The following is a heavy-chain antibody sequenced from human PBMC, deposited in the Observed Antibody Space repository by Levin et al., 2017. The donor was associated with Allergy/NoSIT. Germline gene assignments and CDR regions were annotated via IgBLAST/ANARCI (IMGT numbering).Heavy chain of an antibody. CDR3: ARGPGIVVVPAAMAYYGMDV. D-gene: IGHD2-2*01. Sequence: GGSLRLSCAASGFTFSSYGMHWVRQAPGKGLEWVAVIWYDGSNKYYADSVKGRFTISRDNSKNTLYLQMNSLRAEDTAVYYCARGPGIVVVPAAMAYYGMDVWGQGTTVTVSS. CDR2: IWYDGSNK. CDR1: GFTFSSYG. J-gene: IGHJ6*02. V-gene: IGHV3-33*01.